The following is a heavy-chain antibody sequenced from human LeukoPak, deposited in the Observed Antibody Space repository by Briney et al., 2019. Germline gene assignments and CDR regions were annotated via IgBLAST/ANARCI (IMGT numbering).Heavy chain of an antibody. CDR1: GFTFSNAW. Sequence: PGGSLRLSCAASGFTFSNAWMSWVRQAPGKGLEWVGRIKSKTDGGTTDYAAPVKGRFTISRDDSKNTLYLQMNSLETEDTAVYYCTTGITGTTRIGFDPWGQGTLVTVSS. V-gene: IGHV3-15*01. D-gene: IGHD1-7*01. J-gene: IGHJ5*02. CDR3: TTGITGTTRIGFDP. CDR2: IKSKTDGGTT.